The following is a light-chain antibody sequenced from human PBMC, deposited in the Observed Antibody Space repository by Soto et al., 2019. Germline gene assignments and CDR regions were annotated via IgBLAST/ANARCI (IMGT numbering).Light chain of an antibody. CDR2: SAS. CDR1: QSVNSD. V-gene: IGKV3-15*01. CDR3: QQYNNWPLT. Sequence: ETVMTQSPATLSASPGESATLSCRASQSVNSDLAWYQQIPGQAPRLLICSASTGATGGPARFSGSGSGTEFTLTISSLQSEDFAIYYRQQYNNWPLTFGGGTKVEI. J-gene: IGKJ4*01.